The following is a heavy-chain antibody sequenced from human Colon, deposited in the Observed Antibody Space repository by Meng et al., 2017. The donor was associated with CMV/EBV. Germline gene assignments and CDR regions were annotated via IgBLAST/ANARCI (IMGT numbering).Heavy chain of an antibody. V-gene: IGHV3-49*04. CDR3: CRGEAYGMDV. Sequence: GESLKISCAASGFTFGDYALTWVRQAPGKGLEWVGFIRSNTYGGTTKYAASVKGRFTISRDDSKSIAYLQMSSLKTEDTAVYYCCRGEAYGMDVWGLGTTVTVSS. CDR2: IRSNTYGGTT. CDR1: GFTFGDYA. J-gene: IGHJ6*02.